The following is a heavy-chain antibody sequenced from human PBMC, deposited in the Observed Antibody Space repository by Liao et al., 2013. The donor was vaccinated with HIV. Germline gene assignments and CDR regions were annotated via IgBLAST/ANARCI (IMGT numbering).Heavy chain of an antibody. D-gene: IGHD3-22*01. CDR3: ARDHQAYYYDSSGYYPGYFDY. CDR1: GGSLSTYY. J-gene: IGHJ4*02. V-gene: IGHV4-4*07. Sequence: QVQLQESGPGLVKPSETLSLTCTVSGGSLSTYYWSWIRQPAGKGLEWIGHIYTSGSTNYNPSLKSRVTMSVDTSKNQFSLKLSSVTAADTAVYYCARDHQAYYYDSSGYYPGYFDYWGQGTLVTVSS. CDR2: IYTSGST.